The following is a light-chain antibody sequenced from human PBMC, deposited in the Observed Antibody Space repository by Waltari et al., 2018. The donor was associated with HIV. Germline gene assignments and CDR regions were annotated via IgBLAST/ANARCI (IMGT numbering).Light chain of an antibody. CDR3: ATWDDSLSRWV. J-gene: IGLJ3*02. CDR1: SSNIGSKT. V-gene: IGLV1-44*01. CDR2: NNN. Sequence: QSVLTQPPSASGTPGQRVTISCSGSSSNIGSKTVNWYQQLPGTAPKLLIYNNNQWPSGVPDRFSGSKSGTSASLAISGLQSEDEADYYCATWDDSLSRWVFGGGTKLTVL.